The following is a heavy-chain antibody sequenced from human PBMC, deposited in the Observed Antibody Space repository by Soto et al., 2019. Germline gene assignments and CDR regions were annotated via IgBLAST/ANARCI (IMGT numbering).Heavy chain of an antibody. CDR2: INGDGRTT. J-gene: IGHJ5*02. V-gene: IGHV3-74*01. D-gene: IGHD2-21*01. CDR1: EFSFSGYW. Sequence: EVQLVESGGGVVPPGGSLRLSCAASEFSFSGYWMHWVRQAPDKGLMWVSRINGDGRTTNYADSVKGRFTISRENAKNTLYLQMHSLRAEDTAVYYSARAAYGEYWFDPWGQGTLVPVSS. CDR3: ARAAYGEYWFDP.